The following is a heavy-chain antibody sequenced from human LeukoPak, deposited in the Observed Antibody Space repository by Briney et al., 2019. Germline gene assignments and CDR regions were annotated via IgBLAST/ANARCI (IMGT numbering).Heavy chain of an antibody. D-gene: IGHD5-12*01. CDR1: GGSISSSSHY. CDR2: IYYSGST. Sequence: PSETLSLTCTVSGGSISSSSHYWVWIRQPPGKGLEWIGSIYYSGSTYYNPSLKSRVTISVDTSKNQFSLKLSSVTAADTAVYYCARRLTLDIVATIPSADRSFDIWGQGTMVTVSS. CDR3: ARRLTLDIVATIPSADRSFDI. J-gene: IGHJ3*02. V-gene: IGHV4-39*01.